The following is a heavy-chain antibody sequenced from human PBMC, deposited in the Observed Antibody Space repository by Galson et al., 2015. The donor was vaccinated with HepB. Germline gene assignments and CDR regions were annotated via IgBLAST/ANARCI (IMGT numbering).Heavy chain of an antibody. CDR2: INPSGGST. CDR1: GSTFTSYY. J-gene: IGHJ4*02. CDR3: ARGTLLADYYDSSGYFFY. Sequence: SVKVSCKASGSTFTSYYMHWVRQAPGQGLEWMGIINPSGGSTSYAQKFQGRVTMTRDTSTSTVYMELSSLRSEDTAVYYCARGTLLADYYDSSGYFFYWGQGTLVTVSS. V-gene: IGHV1-46*01. D-gene: IGHD3-22*01.